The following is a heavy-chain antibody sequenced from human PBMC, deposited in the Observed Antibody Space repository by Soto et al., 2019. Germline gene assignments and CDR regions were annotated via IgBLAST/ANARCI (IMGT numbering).Heavy chain of an antibody. V-gene: IGHV4-39*01. CDR1: GGSISSSGYY. CDR3: ASSYREYVSY. Sequence: QLQLQESGPGRVKPSETLSLTCTVSGGSISSSGYYWGWIRQPPGTGLEWIGSIDYSGSTYYNPSLKSRVTISIETSKQQVSLNLGYVCAGDTVDYYCASSYREYVSYWGQGTLVTVSS. J-gene: IGHJ4*02. CDR2: IDYSGST. D-gene: IGHD3-16*01.